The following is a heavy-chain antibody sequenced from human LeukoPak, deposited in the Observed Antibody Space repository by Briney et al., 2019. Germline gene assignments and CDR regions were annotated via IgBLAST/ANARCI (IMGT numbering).Heavy chain of an antibody. CDR2: IYHSGST. D-gene: IGHD1-26*01. Sequence: SGTLSLTCAVSGGSISSSNWWNWVRQPPGKGLEWIGEIYHSGSTNYNPSLKSRATISVDTSKNQFSLKLSSVTAADTAVYYCARYSGSYQGFDYWGQGTLVTVSS. J-gene: IGHJ4*02. V-gene: IGHV4-4*02. CDR3: ARYSGSYQGFDY. CDR1: GGSISSSNW.